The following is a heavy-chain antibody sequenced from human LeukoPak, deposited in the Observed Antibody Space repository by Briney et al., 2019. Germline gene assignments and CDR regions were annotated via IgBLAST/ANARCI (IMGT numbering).Heavy chain of an antibody. CDR3: ALGYCSSTSCYAGAY. V-gene: IGHV3-53*01. D-gene: IGHD2-2*01. CDR2: IYSGGST. CDR1: GFTVSSNY. J-gene: IGHJ4*02. Sequence: GGSLRLSCAASGFTVSSNYMTWVRQAPGKGPEWVSVIYSGGSTYYADSVKGRFTISRDNSKNTLYLQMNSLRAEDTAVYYCALGYCSSTSCYAGAYWGQGTLVTVSS.